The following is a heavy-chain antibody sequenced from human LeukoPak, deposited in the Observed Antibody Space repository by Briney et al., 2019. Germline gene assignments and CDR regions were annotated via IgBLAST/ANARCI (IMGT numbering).Heavy chain of an antibody. CDR2: INPNSGDT. V-gene: IGHV1-2*02. J-gene: IGHJ5*02. Sequence: ASVKVSCKSSGYTFTDYYMHWVRQAPGQGLQWMGWINPNSGDTNYAQNFQGRVTMTRDTSISTAYMDLSRLRSGDTAVYYCARDSDSGTSWTNWFDPWGQGTLVTVSS. CDR1: GYTFTDYY. D-gene: IGHD1-26*01. CDR3: ARDSDSGTSWTNWFDP.